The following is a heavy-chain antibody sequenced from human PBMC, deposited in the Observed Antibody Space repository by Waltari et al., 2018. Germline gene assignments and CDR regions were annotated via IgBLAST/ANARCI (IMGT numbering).Heavy chain of an antibody. CDR3: GSSVGSGSYYRVDY. CDR1: GFTFSSYA. V-gene: IGHV3-30-3*01. D-gene: IGHD3-10*01. J-gene: IGHJ4*02. Sequence: QVQLVESGGGVVQPGRSLRLSCAASGFTFSSYAMHWVRQAPGKGLEWVAVISYDGSNKYYADSVKGRFTSSRDNSKNTLYLQMNSLRSEDTAVYYCGSSVGSGSYYRVDYWGQGTLVTVSS. CDR2: ISYDGSNK.